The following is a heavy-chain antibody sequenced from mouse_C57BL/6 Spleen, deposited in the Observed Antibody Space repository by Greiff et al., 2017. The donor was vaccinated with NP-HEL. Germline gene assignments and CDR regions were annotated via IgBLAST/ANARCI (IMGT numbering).Heavy chain of an antibody. CDR1: GYTFTSYW. V-gene: IGHV1-55*01. CDR2: IYPGSGST. D-gene: IGHD1-1*01. CDR3: ARDGGYYDGGDWVAY. J-gene: IGHJ3*01. Sequence: QVQLQQPGAELVKPGASVKMSCKASGYTFTSYWITWVKQRPGQGLEWIGDIYPGSGSTNYNEKFKSKATLTVDTSSSTAYMQLSSLTSEDSAVYYCARDGGYYDGGDWVAYWGQGTLVTVSA.